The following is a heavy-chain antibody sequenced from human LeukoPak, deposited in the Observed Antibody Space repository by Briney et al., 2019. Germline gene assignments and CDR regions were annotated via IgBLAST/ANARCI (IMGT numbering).Heavy chain of an antibody. CDR1: GYSISSGYY. CDR3: ARALKDPYDILAVGYAFDI. J-gene: IGHJ3*02. Sequence: KTSETLSLTCTVSGYSISSGYYWGWIRQPPGQGLEWIGSIYHSGSTYYNPSLKSRVTISVDTSKNQFSLKLSSVTAADTAVYYCARALKDPYDILAVGYAFDIWGQGTMVTVSS. D-gene: IGHD3-9*01. V-gene: IGHV4-38-2*02. CDR2: IYHSGST.